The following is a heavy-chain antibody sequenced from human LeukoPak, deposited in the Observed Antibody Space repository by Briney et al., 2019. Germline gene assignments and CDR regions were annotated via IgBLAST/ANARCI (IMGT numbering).Heavy chain of an antibody. J-gene: IGHJ1*01. V-gene: IGHV3-74*01. CDR2: INSDGSST. CDR1: GFTFSSYW. Sequence: GGSLRLSCAASGFTFSSYWMHWVRQAPGKGLVWVSRINSDGSSTSYADSVKGRFTISRDNAKNTLYLQMNSLRAEDMAVYYCATYLAYCGGDCPGYFQHWGQGTLVTVSS. CDR3: ATYLAYCGGDCPGYFQH. D-gene: IGHD2-21*01.